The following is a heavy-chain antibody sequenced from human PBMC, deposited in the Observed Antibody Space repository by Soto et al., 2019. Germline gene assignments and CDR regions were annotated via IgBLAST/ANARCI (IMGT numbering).Heavy chain of an antibody. J-gene: IGHJ4*02. Sequence: SETLSLTCTVSGGSISSGGYYWSWIRQHPGKGLEWIGYIYYSGSTYYNPSLKSRVTISVDTSKNQFSLKLSSVTAADTAVYYCSGRGYDSSSYKVYYFDYWGQGTLVTVSS. D-gene: IGHD3-22*01. V-gene: IGHV4-31*03. CDR1: GGSISSGGYY. CDR3: SGRGYDSSSYKVYYFDY. CDR2: IYYSGST.